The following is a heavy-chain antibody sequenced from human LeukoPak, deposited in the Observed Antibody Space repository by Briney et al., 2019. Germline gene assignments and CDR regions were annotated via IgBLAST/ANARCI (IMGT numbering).Heavy chain of an antibody. CDR3: ARLGKGGSYYRLGDASDI. Sequence: PSETLSLTCTVSGGSISSSSYYWGWIRQPPGKGLEWIGSIYYSGSTYYNPSLKSRVTISVDTSKNQFSLKLSSVTAADTAVYYCARLGKGGSYYRLGDASDIWGQGTMVTVSS. D-gene: IGHD1-26*01. V-gene: IGHV4-39*01. J-gene: IGHJ3*02. CDR2: IYYSGST. CDR1: GGSISSSSYY.